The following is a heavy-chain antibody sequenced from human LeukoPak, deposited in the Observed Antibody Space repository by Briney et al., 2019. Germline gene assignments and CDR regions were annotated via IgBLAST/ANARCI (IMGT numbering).Heavy chain of an antibody. CDR2: IYYSGST. CDR3: ARGVPFFDH. V-gene: IGHV4-59*01. J-gene: IGHJ4*02. Sequence: SETLSLTCTVSGGSISSYYWNWIRQPPGKGLEWIGYIYYSGSTNYNPSLKSRVSISVDTSKNQFSLKLSSVTAADTAVYYCARGVPFFDHWGQGTLVTVSS. CDR1: GGSISSYY.